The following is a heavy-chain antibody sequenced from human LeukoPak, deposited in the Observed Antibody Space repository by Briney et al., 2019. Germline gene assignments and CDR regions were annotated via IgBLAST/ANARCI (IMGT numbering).Heavy chain of an antibody. Sequence: GGSLRLSCAASGFTFSSYAMSWVRQAPGKGLEWVSAISGSGATTYYADSVKGRFTISRDKSNNTLYLQMNSLRAEGTAVYYCAKDYAYYYGSGIGGFEYWGPGTLVTVSS. D-gene: IGHD3-10*01. CDR1: GFTFSSYA. CDR2: ISGSGATT. V-gene: IGHV3-23*01. J-gene: IGHJ4*02. CDR3: AKDYAYYYGSGIGGFEY.